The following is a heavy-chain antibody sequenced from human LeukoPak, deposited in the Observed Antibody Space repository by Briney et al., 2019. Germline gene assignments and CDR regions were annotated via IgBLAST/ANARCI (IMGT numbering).Heavy chain of an antibody. D-gene: IGHD6-19*01. Sequence: GGSLRLSCTASGFTFGDYAMSWFRQAPGKGLEWVGFIRSEAYGGTTEYAASVKGRFTISRDDSKSIAYLQMNSLKTEDTAVYYCTRDRLPEQWLAFDYWGQGTLVTVSS. CDR2: IRSEAYGGTT. V-gene: IGHV3-49*03. J-gene: IGHJ4*02. CDR1: GFTFGDYA. CDR3: TRDRLPEQWLAFDY.